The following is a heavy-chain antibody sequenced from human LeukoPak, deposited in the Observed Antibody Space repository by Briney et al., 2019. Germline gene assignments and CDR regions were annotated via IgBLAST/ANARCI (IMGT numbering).Heavy chain of an antibody. CDR2: INPSGGST. CDR1: GYTFTSYY. CDR3: ARGPGTNIDY. Sequence: ASVKVSCKASGYTFTSYYVHWVRQAPGPGLEWMGMINPSGGSTTYSQKFQGRITMTRGTSTSTGYMELSSLRSEDTAVYYCARGPGTNIDYWGQGTLFSLSS. D-gene: IGHD3-10*01. J-gene: IGHJ4*02. V-gene: IGHV1-46*01.